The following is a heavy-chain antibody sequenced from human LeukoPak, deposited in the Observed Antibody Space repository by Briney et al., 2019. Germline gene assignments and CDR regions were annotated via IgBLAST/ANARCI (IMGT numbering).Heavy chain of an antibody. CDR2: ISYDGSNK. J-gene: IGHJ4*02. V-gene: IGHV3-30-3*01. Sequence: TGGSLRLSCAASGFTFSSYAMHWVRQAPGKGLEWVTVISYDGSNKYYADSVKGRFTISRDNSKNTLYLQMNSLRAEDTAVYYCARGAFDYPGRDYFDYWGQGTQVTVSS. CDR3: ARGAFDYPGRDYFDY. CDR1: GFTFSSYA. D-gene: IGHD3-9*01.